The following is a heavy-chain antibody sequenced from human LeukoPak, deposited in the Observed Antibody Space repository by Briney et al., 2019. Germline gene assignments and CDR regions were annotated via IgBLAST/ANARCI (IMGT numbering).Heavy chain of an antibody. D-gene: IGHD2-21*02. CDR2: TYYRSKWYN. CDR1: GDSDSSNSAA. V-gene: IGHV6-1*01. J-gene: IGHJ4*02. Sequence: SQTLSLTCAISGDSDSSNSAAWNWIRQSPSRGLEWLGRTYYRSKWYNDYAVSVKSRITINPDTSKNQFSLQLNSVTPEDTAVYYCARDPDVYCGGDCWFDYWGQGTLVTVSS. CDR3: ARDPDVYCGGDCWFDY.